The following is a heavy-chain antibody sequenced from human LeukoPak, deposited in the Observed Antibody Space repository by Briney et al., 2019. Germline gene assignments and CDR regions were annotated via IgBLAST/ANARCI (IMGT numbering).Heavy chain of an antibody. Sequence: PGRSLRLSCAASGSTFDDYAAMHWVRQVPGKGLEWVAGISWNSATKGYADSVKGRFTISRDNAKNSLYLQMNSLRTEDTALYYCAKGPPSGSYFYFDYWGQGTLVTVSS. J-gene: IGHJ4*02. D-gene: IGHD3-10*01. CDR2: ISWNSATK. V-gene: IGHV3-9*01. CDR3: AKGPPSGSYFYFDY. CDR1: GSTFDDYA.